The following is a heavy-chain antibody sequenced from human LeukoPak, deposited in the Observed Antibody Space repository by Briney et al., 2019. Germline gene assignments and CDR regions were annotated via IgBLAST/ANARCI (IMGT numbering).Heavy chain of an antibody. CDR3: ARGPTMVRGVIGWFDP. Sequence: ASVKVSCKASGDTFTGYYMHWVRQAPGQGLEWMGWINPNSGGTNYAQKFQGRVTMTRDTSISTAYMELSRLRSDDTAVYYCARGPTMVRGVIGWFDPWGQGTLVTVSS. CDR1: GDTFTGYY. D-gene: IGHD3-10*01. J-gene: IGHJ5*02. CDR2: INPNSGGT. V-gene: IGHV1-2*02.